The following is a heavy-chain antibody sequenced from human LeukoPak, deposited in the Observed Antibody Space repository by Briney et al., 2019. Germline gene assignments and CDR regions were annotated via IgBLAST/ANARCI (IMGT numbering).Heavy chain of an antibody. D-gene: IGHD3-3*01. J-gene: IGHJ4*02. V-gene: IGHV3-30*01. CDR3: AREITYDFWSGYSYYFDY. Sequence: GRSLRLSCAASGFTFSSYAMHWVRQAPGKGLEWVAVISYDGSNKYYADSVKGRFTISRDNSKNTLYLQMNSLRAEDTVVYYCAREITYDFWSGYSYYFDYWGQGTLVTVSS. CDR2: ISYDGSNK. CDR1: GFTFSSYA.